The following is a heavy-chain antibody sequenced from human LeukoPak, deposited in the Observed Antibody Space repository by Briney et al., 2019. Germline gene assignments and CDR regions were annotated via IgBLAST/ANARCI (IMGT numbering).Heavy chain of an antibody. CDR1: GFTFSSYW. Sequence: GGSLRLSCAASGFTFSSYWMHWVRQAPGKGLVWVSLISSDGTITSYADSVKGRFTISRDNAKNTLYLQMNSLRAEDTAAYYCARGSHYGDYWGQGTLVTVSS. V-gene: IGHV3-74*01. CDR2: ISSDGTIT. J-gene: IGHJ4*02. CDR3: ARGSHYGDY. D-gene: IGHD3-16*01.